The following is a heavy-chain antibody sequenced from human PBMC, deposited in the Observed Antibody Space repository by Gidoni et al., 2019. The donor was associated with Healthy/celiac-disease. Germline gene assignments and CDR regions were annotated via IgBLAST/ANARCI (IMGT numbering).Heavy chain of an antibody. CDR3: ARDLNLGYSSSSQGNEYYYYGMDV. CDR2: IWYDGSNK. J-gene: IGHJ6*02. D-gene: IGHD6-6*01. Sequence: QVQLVDSGGGVVQPGRSLRLSCAASGFTFSSYGMPWVRQAPGKGLEWVAVIWYDGSNKYYADSVKGRFTISRDNSKNTLYLQMNSLRAEDTAVYYCARDLNLGYSSSSQGNEYYYYGMDVWGQGTTVTVSS. CDR1: GFTFSSYG. V-gene: IGHV3-33*01.